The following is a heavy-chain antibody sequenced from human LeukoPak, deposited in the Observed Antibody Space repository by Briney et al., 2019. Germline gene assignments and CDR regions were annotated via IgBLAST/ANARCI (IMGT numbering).Heavy chain of an antibody. V-gene: IGHV1-2*06. J-gene: IGHJ5*02. CDR3: ARAYYDSSGPLRGFDP. CDR1: GYTFTGYY. Sequence: EASVKASCKASGYTFTGYYMHWVRQAPGQGLEWMGRINPNSGGTNYAQKFQGRVTMTRDTSISTAYMELSRLRSDDTAVYYCARAYYDSSGPLRGFDPWGQGTLVTVSS. D-gene: IGHD3-22*01. CDR2: INPNSGGT.